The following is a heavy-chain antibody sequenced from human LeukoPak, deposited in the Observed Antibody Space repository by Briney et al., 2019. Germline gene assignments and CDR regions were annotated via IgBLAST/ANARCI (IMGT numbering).Heavy chain of an antibody. Sequence: SETLSLTCAVHGGSFSAYYWSWIRQPPGKGLEWIGEINHSGSTNYNPSLKSRVTISVDTSKNQFSLKLSSVTAADTAVYYCARGIRGIAARARDYWGQGTLVTVSS. CDR2: INHSGST. CDR3: ARGIRGIAARARDY. J-gene: IGHJ4*02. D-gene: IGHD6-6*01. V-gene: IGHV4-34*01. CDR1: GGSFSAYY.